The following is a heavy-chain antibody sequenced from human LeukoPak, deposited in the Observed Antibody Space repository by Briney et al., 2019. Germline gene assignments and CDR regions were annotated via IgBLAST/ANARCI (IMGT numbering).Heavy chain of an antibody. Sequence: GASVKVSCKASGYTFTSYAMHWVRQAPGQRLEWMGWINAGNGNTKYSQKFQGRVTITRDTSASTAYMELSSLRSEDTAVYYCARKYSSSWSAFDIWGQGTMVTVSS. D-gene: IGHD6-13*01. V-gene: IGHV1-3*01. CDR1: GYTFTSYA. CDR2: INAGNGNT. J-gene: IGHJ3*02. CDR3: ARKYSSSWSAFDI.